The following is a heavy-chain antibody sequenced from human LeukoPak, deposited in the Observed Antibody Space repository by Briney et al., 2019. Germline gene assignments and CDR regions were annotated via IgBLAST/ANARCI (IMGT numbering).Heavy chain of an antibody. D-gene: IGHD3-3*01. CDR2: IKQDGSEK. V-gene: IGHV3-7*01. J-gene: IGHJ4*02. CDR3: AREGRYDFWSGYCDY. Sequence: PGGSLRLSCAASGFTFSSYWMSWVRQAPGKGLEWVANIKQDGSEKYYVDSVKGRFTISRDNAKNSLYLQMNSLRAEDTAVYYCAREGRYDFWSGYCDYWGQGTLVTVSS. CDR1: GFTFSSYW.